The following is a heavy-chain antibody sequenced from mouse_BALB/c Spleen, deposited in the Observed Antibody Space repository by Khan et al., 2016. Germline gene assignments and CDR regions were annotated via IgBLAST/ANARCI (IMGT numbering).Heavy chain of an antibody. CDR3: ARGGLYDASY. CDR1: GYTFTNYW. D-gene: IGHD2-3*01. J-gene: IGHJ3*01. V-gene: IGHV1-87*01. CDR2: IYPGDGDT. Sequence: VQLQESGAELARPGASVKLSCKASGYTFTNYWMQWVKQRPGQGLEWIGAIYPGDGDTRYTQKFKDKATLTADKSSSTAYMQLSSLASEDSAVDYWARGGLYDASYWGQGTLVTGSA.